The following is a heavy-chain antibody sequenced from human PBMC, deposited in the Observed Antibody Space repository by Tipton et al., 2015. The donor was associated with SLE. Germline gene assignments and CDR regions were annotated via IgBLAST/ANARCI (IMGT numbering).Heavy chain of an antibody. CDR1: GGSISSSHYY. CDR3: ARTLAAQIDY. J-gene: IGHJ4*02. V-gene: IGHV4-39*01. D-gene: IGHD6-6*01. CDR2: IYYSGTT. Sequence: TLSLTCTVSGGSISSSHYYWDWIRQSPGKGLEWLGSIYYSGTTYYNPSLKSRVTISVDTSKNQFSLKLSSVTAADTAVYYCARTLAAQIDYWGQGTLVTVSS.